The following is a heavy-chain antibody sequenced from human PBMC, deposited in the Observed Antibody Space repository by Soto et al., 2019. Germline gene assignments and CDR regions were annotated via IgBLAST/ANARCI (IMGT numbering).Heavy chain of an antibody. V-gene: IGHV3-30*18. Sequence: QVQLVESGGGVVQPGRSLRLSCAASGFTFSSYGMHWVRQAPGKGLEWVAVISYDGSNKYYADSVKGRITISRDNSKNTVYLQMNNLRAEDTAVYYCTKGSSWSRLDYWGQGTLVTVSS. J-gene: IGHJ4*02. CDR1: GFTFSSYG. D-gene: IGHD6-13*01. CDR2: ISYDGSNK. CDR3: TKGSSWSRLDY.